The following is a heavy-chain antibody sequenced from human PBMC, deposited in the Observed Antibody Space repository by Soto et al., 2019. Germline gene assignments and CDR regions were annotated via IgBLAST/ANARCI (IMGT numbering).Heavy chain of an antibody. CDR1: GFTFSSYA. Sequence: QVQLVESGGGVVQPGRSLRLSCAASGFTFSSYAMHWVRQAPGKGLEWVAVISYDGSNKYYADSVKGRFTISRDNSKNTRYLQMNSVGAEDTAVYYCARERYCMSTSCPVCDYWGQGPLVTVSS. CDR2: ISYDGSNK. J-gene: IGHJ4*02. V-gene: IGHV3-30-3*01. CDR3: ARERYCMSTSCPVCDY. D-gene: IGHD2-2*01.